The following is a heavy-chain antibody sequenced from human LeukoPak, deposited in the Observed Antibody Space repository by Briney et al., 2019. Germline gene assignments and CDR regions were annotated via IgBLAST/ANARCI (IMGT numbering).Heavy chain of an antibody. V-gene: IGHV1-2*02. J-gene: IGHJ4*02. Sequence: ASVTVSCKTSGYTFTNYYVHWVRQAPGQGLEWMGYIIPDSGGADYDQRFQGRVTMTRDKSISTVYMELSSLRSDDTAVYYCSTEDKYCGSAKCGKYWGQATLPAVSS. CDR3: STEDKYCGSAKCGKY. D-gene: IGHD2-2*01. CDR2: IIPDSGGA. CDR1: GYTFTNYY.